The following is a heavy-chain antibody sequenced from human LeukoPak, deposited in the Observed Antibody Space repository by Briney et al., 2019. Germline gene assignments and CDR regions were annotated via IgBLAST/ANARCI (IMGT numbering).Heavy chain of an antibody. CDR3: ATDSRVPY. CDR2: INHSGST. J-gene: IGHJ4*02. CDR1: GGSFSGYY. Sequence: LETLSLTCAVYGGSFSGYYWSWIRQPPGKGLEWIGEINHSGSTNYNPSLKSRVTISVDTSKNQFSLKLSSVTAADTAVYYCATDSRVPYWGQGTLVTVSS. V-gene: IGHV4-34*01. D-gene: IGHD3-22*01.